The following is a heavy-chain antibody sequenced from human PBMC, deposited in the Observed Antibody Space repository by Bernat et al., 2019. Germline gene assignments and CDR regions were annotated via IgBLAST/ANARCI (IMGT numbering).Heavy chain of an antibody. Sequence: QVQLVQSGAAVKKPGASVKVSCKASGYTFTSYGISWVRQAPGQGLEWMGWISAYNGNTNYAQKLQGRVTMTTDTSTSTAYMELRSLRSDDTAVYYCARDLKGSVEVLIYYYYMDVWGKGTTVTVSS. CDR2: ISAYNGNT. J-gene: IGHJ6*03. CDR1: GYTFTSYG. V-gene: IGHV1-18*01. CDR3: ARDLKGSVEVLIYYYYMDV.